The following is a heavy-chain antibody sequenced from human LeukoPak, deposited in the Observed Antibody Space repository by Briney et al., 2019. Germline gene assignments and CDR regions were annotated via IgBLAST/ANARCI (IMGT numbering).Heavy chain of an antibody. V-gene: IGHV3-30-3*01. CDR2: VSYDGGSK. CDR3: ARGYYAGRGHHFEY. D-gene: IGHD3-22*01. Sequence: PGRCLRLSCAASGFAFSSYAMHWVHQGPGKGLEWVALVSYDGGSKYYADSVKGRITISRDNSKNTLYLQMNSLRAEDTAVYYCARGYYAGRGHHFEYWGQGTLVTVSS. J-gene: IGHJ4*02. CDR1: GFAFSSYA.